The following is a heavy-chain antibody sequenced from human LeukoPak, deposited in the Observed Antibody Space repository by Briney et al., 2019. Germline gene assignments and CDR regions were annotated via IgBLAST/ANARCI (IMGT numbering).Heavy chain of an antibody. CDR2: INHSGST. J-gene: IGHJ4*02. V-gene: IGHV4-34*01. CDR1: GGSFSGYY. Sequence: SETLSLTCAVYGGSFSGYYWSWIRQPPGKGLEWIGEINHSGSTNYNPSLKSRVTISVDTSKNQFSLELNSVTATDTAVYYCARHYGPWGQGTLVTVSS. D-gene: IGHD3-16*01. CDR3: ARHYGP.